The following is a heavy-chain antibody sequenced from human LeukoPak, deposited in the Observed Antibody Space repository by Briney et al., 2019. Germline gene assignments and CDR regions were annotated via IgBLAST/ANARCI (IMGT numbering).Heavy chain of an antibody. V-gene: IGHV4-34*01. CDR2: INHSGST. CDR1: GGSFSGYY. Sequence: PSETLSLTCAVYGGSFSGYYWSWIRQPPGKGLEWIGEINHSGSTNYNPSLKSRVTISVDTSKNQFSLELSSVTAADTAVYYCARITSREQLVRYYYYMDVWGKGTTVTVSS. J-gene: IGHJ6*03. D-gene: IGHD6-6*01. CDR3: ARITSREQLVRYYYYMDV.